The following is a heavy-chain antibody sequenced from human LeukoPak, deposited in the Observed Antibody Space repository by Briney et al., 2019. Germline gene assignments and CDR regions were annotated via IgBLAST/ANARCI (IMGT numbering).Heavy chain of an antibody. D-gene: IGHD3-10*01. J-gene: IGHJ4*02. CDR1: GFTVSSNS. Sequence: GGSLRLSCTVSGFTVSSNSWSWVRQAPGKGLEWVSFIYSGGNTHYSDSVTGRFTISRDNAKNSLYLQMNSLRAEDTALYYCAKEMKYGSGSYIIDYWGQGTLVTVSS. CDR3: AKEMKYGSGSYIIDY. V-gene: IGHV3-53*05. CDR2: IYSGGNT.